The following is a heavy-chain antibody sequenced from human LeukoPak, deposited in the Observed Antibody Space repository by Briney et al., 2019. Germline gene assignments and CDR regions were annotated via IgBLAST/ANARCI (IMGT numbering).Heavy chain of an antibody. CDR2: IRYDGSNK. CDR3: ARDRTGQQLISRKEYYYMDV. J-gene: IGHJ6*03. CDR1: GFTFSSYD. Sequence: GGSLRLSCAASGFTFSSYDIHWVRQAPGKGLEWVAFIRYDGSNKHYADSVRGRFTISRDNSKNTLYLQMNSLRAEDTAVYYCARDRTGQQLISRKEYYYMDVWGKGTTVTISS. D-gene: IGHD4-11*01. V-gene: IGHV3-30*02.